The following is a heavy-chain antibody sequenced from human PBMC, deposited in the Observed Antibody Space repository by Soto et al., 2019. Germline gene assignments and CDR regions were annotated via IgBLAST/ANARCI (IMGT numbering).Heavy chain of an antibody. D-gene: IGHD3-3*01. J-gene: IGHJ4*02. V-gene: IGHV3-33*01. Sequence: QVQLVESGVGVVQPVRSLRLSCAASGFTFSSYGMHWVRQAPGKGLEWVAVIWNDGSNKYNADSVKGRFTISRDNSKNTLYLQMNSLRAEDTAVYYCAREFWSGPFDYWGQGTLVNVSS. CDR1: GFTFSSYG. CDR3: AREFWSGPFDY. CDR2: IWNDGSNK.